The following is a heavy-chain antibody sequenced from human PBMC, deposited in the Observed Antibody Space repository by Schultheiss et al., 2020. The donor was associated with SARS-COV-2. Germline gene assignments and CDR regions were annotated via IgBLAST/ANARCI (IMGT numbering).Heavy chain of an antibody. V-gene: IGHV1-2*02. J-gene: IGHJ4*02. CDR1: GYTFTSYA. D-gene: IGHD3-22*01. CDR2: INPNSGDT. CDR3: ASRSRITMIVTG. Sequence: GESLKISCKASGYTFTSYAMHWVRQAPGQRLEWMGWINPNSGDTRYAQKFQGRVTMTRDTSISTAYMDLSRLTSDDTAVYYCASRSRITMIVTGWGQGTLVTVSS.